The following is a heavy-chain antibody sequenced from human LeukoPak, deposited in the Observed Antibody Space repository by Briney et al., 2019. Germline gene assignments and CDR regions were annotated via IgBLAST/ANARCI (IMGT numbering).Heavy chain of an antibody. CDR3: AKGGGSYAGDYYYYMDV. Sequence: SETLSLTCAVYGGSFSGHYWSWIRQPPGKGLEWIGEINHSGSTNYNPSLKSRVTISVDTSKNQFSLELSSVTAADTAVYYCAKGGGSYAGDYYYYMDVWGKGTTVTISS. J-gene: IGHJ6*03. CDR1: GGSFSGHY. D-gene: IGHD1-26*01. CDR2: INHSGST. V-gene: IGHV4-34*01.